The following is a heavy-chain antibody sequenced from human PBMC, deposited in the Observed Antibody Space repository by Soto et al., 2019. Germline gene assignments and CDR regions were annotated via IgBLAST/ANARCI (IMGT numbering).Heavy chain of an antibody. J-gene: IGHJ3*02. CDR2: IRGSGSNK. V-gene: IGHV3-23*01. CDR1: GFTFSSYG. D-gene: IGHD1-7*01. CDR3: VKGNSWSPALVLDI. Sequence: PGGSLRLSCAASGFTFSSYGMHWVRQAPGKGLEWVSVIRGSGSNKYYADSVKGRFTISRDSSKNTLYLQMNSLRAEDTAVYYCVKGNSWSPALVLDIWGQGTMVTVSS.